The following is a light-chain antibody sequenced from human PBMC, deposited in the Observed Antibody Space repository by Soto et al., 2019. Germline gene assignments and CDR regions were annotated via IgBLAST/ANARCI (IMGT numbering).Light chain of an antibody. CDR3: TSHTPIVILGSV. CDR1: SSDIGGYNS. CDR2: EVT. Sequence: QPALTQPASVSGSPGQSITISCTGTSSDIGGYNSVSWYQQHPGRAPRLIIYEVTNRPSGVSNRFSASKSGNTASLTISGLQAEDVAVYYRTSHTPIVILGSVLGTGSKVTVL. V-gene: IGLV2-14*01. J-gene: IGLJ1*01.